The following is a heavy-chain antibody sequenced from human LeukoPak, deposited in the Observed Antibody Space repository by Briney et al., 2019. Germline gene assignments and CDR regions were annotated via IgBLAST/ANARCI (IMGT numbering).Heavy chain of an antibody. CDR1: GLTFSSYA. Sequence: QPGGSLRLSCAASGLTFSSYAMHWVRQAPGKGLEWVAVISYDGSNKYYADSVKGRFTISRDNSKNTLYLQMNSLRAEDTAVYYCASSRLLWFGELLAPLDYWSQGTLVTVSS. V-gene: IGHV3-30-3*01. CDR3: ASSRLLWFGELLAPLDY. D-gene: IGHD3-10*01. CDR2: ISYDGSNK. J-gene: IGHJ4*02.